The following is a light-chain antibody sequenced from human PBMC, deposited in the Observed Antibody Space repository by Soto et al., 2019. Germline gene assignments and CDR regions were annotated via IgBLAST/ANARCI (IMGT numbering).Light chain of an antibody. J-gene: IGKJ3*01. CDR1: QSVSVNS. V-gene: IGKV3-20*01. CDR2: AAS. CDR3: QQYGGSPFT. Sequence: VLSQSPGTLSLSPGERATLSSRASQSVSVNSLAWYQQKGGQAPRLLIYAASTRATGVPDRFSGTGSGTDFALTISRLETDDSAVYYCQQYGGSPFTFGPGTKVDIK.